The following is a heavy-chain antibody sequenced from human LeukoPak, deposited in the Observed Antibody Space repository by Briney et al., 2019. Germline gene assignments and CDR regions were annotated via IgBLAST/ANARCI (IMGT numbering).Heavy chain of an antibody. CDR2: IYLGESDT. V-gene: IGHV5-51*01. CDR3: ARVDTAMVTTLGYFDY. CDR1: GYSFTSYW. Sequence: GESLKISCKGSGYSFTSYWIGWVRQMPGKGLEWMGIIYLGESDTRYSPSFQGQVTISADKSISTAYLQWSSLKASDTAMYYCARVDTAMVTTLGYFDYWGQGTLVTVSS. D-gene: IGHD5-18*01. J-gene: IGHJ4*02.